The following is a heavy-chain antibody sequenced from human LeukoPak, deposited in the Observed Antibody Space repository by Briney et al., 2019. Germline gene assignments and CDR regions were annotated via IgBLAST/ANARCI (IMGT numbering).Heavy chain of an antibody. CDR1: GFTFTTYS. Sequence: PGGSLRLSCAASGFTFTTYSMNWVRQAPGKGLEWISSISSSSGYIYYADSVKGRFTISRDNAKSSLYLQLKSLRAEDTAVYYCARDSRGGYDRIGYFDYWGQGTLVTVSS. D-gene: IGHD3-22*01. J-gene: IGHJ4*02. V-gene: IGHV3-21*01. CDR3: ARDSRGGYDRIGYFDY. CDR2: ISSSSGYI.